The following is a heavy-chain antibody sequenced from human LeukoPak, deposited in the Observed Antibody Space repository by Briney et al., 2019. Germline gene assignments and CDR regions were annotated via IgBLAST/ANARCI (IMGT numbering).Heavy chain of an antibody. D-gene: IGHD3-22*01. CDR2: IHYSGST. V-gene: IGHV4-59*01. Sequence: SETLSLTRTVSGGSISNYYWNWIRQPPGKGLEWIGHIHYSGSTNYNSSLKSRVSISVHTSKNQFSLKLSSVTGADTAVYYCARWRDYYDSSGYSYWYFDLWGRGTLVTVSA. CDR1: GGSISNYY. J-gene: IGHJ2*01. CDR3: ARWRDYYDSSGYSYWYFDL.